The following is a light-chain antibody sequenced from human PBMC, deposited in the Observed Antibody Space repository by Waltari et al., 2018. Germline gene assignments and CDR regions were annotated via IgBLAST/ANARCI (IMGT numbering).Light chain of an antibody. Sequence: EVVMTQSPATLSVSQGQRVTLSCRASQSIGTNLAWYQQKPGQAPRLLIYGASTRATNIPARFSGGGSGTAFSLTISSLQSEDFAVYYCQQHDNWPPVTFGQGTRLEIK. V-gene: IGKV3-15*01. CDR2: GAS. J-gene: IGKJ5*01. CDR3: QQHDNWPPVT. CDR1: QSIGTN.